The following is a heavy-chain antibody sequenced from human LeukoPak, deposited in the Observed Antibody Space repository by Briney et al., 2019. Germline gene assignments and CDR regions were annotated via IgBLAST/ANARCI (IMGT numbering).Heavy chain of an antibody. CDR2: IYSSGST. CDR3: ARDGVIPGSSDYYYYGMDV. V-gene: IGHV4-59*01. D-gene: IGHD3-10*01. J-gene: IGHJ6*02. CDR1: GGPISTYY. Sequence: SETLSLTCTVSGGPISTYYWSWIRQPPGKGLEWIGYIYSSGSTNYNPSLKSRVTLSLDTSTNQLSLKLSSVTAADTAVYYCARDGVIPGSSDYYYYGMDVWGQGTTVTVSS.